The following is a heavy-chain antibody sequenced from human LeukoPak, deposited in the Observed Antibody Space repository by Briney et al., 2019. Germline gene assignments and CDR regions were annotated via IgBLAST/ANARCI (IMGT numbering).Heavy chain of an antibody. CDR2: IKQDGSEK. V-gene: IGHV3-7*01. D-gene: IGHD3-10*01. J-gene: IGHJ4*02. CDR3: ARDPGGAGVTSP. Sequence: GGPLRLSCAASGFTFISYWLSWVRQAPGKGLEWVANIKQDGSEKNYVDSVKGRFTISRDNAKNSLYLQMNSLRAEDTAVYYCARDPGGAGVTSPWGQGTLVTVSS. CDR1: GFTFISYW.